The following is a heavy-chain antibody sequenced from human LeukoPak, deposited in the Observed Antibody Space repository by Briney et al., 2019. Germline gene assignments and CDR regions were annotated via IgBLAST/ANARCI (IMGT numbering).Heavy chain of an antibody. D-gene: IGHD4-17*01. CDR3: ARDVHGDYGSGWFDP. J-gene: IGHJ5*02. CDR1: GGTFNNSA. V-gene: IGHV1-69*05. Sequence: SVKVSCKTSGGTFNNSAISWVRQAPGQGLEWLGGIMPLFGTAGYAQKFQGRVTSTKDESTRTVYLELTSLTSDDTAVYYCARDVHGDYGSGWFDPWGQGTLVSVSS. CDR2: IMPLFGTA.